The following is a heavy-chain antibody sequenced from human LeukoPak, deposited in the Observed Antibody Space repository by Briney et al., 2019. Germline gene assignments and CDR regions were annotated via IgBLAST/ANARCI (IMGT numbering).Heavy chain of an antibody. CDR1: GFTFSSYN. CDR3: ARDPGRCTSTSCYPDY. J-gene: IGHJ4*02. D-gene: IGHD2-2*01. V-gene: IGHV3-48*02. CDR2: ISSSSSTI. Sequence: GGSLRLSCAASGFTFSSYNMNWVRQAPGKGLEWVSYISSSSSTIYYADSVKGRFTISRDNAKNSLYLQMNSLRDEDTAVYYCARDPGRCTSTSCYPDYWGQGTLVTVSS.